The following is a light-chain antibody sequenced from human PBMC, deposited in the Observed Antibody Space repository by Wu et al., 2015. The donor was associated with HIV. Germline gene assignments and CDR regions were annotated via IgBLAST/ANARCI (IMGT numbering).Light chain of an antibody. J-gene: IGKJ1*01. CDR1: QSISTN. V-gene: IGKV3-15*01. CDR3: HQYGSSPQT. Sequence: EIVMTQSPATLSVSPGERATLSCRASQSISTNLAWYQQKPGQAPRLLIYDASTRATGIPARFSGSGSGTDFTLTISRLEPEDFAVYYCHQYGSSPQTFGQGTKVEIK. CDR2: DAS.